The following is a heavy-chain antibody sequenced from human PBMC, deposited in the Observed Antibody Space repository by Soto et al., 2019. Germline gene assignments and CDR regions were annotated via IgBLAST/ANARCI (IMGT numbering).Heavy chain of an antibody. V-gene: IGHV4-34*01. Sequence: QVQLQQWGAGLLKPSETLSLTCAVYGGSFSGYYWSWIRQPPGKGLEWIGEINHSGSTNYNPSLKSRVTISVDTSKNQFSLKLSSVTAADTAVYYCARGKGSEGYNYWGQGTLVTVSS. J-gene: IGHJ4*02. CDR1: GGSFSGYY. CDR2: INHSGST. CDR3: ARGKGSEGYNY. D-gene: IGHD3-16*02.